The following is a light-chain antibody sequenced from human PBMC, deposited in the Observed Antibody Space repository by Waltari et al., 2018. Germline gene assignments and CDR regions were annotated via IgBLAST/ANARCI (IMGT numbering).Light chain of an antibody. J-gene: IGKJ1*01. CDR3: MQALRSPWT. V-gene: IGKV2-28*01. Sequence: DIVMTQSPPSLPVIPGEPASLTCTSSQSLRDSEGYNYVNWYLQKPGQSPQLLVYGGPIRASGVPDRFSGSGSGTHFTLKISRVEADDVGLYYCMQALRSPWTFGQGTRLDMK. CDR2: GGP. CDR1: QSLRDSEGYNY.